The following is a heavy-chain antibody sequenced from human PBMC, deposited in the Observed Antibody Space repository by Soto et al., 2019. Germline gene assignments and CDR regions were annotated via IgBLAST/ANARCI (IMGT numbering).Heavy chain of an antibody. Sequence: QVQLQASGPGLVKPSGTLSLSCAVSGGSISSSHWWTWVRQPPGKGLEWIGEIYHSGSTNYNPSLKSRVTISVVTSRNQFSLNLGSVTAADTAVYYCASSGGGEDYWGQGILVTVSS. CDR3: ASSGGGEDY. D-gene: IGHD3-16*01. CDR2: IYHSGST. CDR1: GGSISSSHW. V-gene: IGHV4-4*02. J-gene: IGHJ4*02.